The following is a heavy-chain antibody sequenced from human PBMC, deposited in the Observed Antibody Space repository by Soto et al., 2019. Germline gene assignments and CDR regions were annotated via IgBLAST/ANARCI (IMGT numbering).Heavy chain of an antibody. J-gene: IGHJ4*02. V-gene: IGHV3-48*02. CDR2: ISYGSSIT. D-gene: IGHD5-18*01. Sequence: EVQLVESGGGLVQSGGSRRLSCTASGFTFSNYGMNWIRQAPGKGLEWISFISYGSSITYYADSVKGRFTISRDNAKNSLYLQMNTLRDEDTAVYYCARGKYTYGSDYWGQGAMVTVSS. CDR3: ARGKYTYGSDY. CDR1: GFTFSNYG.